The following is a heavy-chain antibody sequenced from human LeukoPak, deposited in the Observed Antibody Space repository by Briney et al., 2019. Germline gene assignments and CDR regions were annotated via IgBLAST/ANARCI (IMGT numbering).Heavy chain of an antibody. J-gene: IGHJ6*03. Sequence: SETLSLTCAVYGGSFSGYYWSWIRQPPGKGLEWIGEINHSGSTNYNPSLESRVTISVDTSKNQLSLKLSSVTAADTAVYYCAIYGGSYKYYYYYYYMDVWGKGTTVTVPS. CDR2: INHSGST. CDR1: GGSFSGYY. CDR3: AIYGGSYKYYYYYYYMDV. V-gene: IGHV4-34*01. D-gene: IGHD5-24*01.